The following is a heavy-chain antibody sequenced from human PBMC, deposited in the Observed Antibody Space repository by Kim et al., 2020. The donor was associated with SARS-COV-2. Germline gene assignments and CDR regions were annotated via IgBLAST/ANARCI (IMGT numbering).Heavy chain of an antibody. J-gene: IGHJ6*02. CDR3: ARSLYCSSTSCFYGMDV. Sequence: VKGRFTISRDNAKSSLSLQMNRLRAEDTAVYYCARSLYCSSTSCFYGMDVWGQGTTVTVSS. D-gene: IGHD2-2*01. V-gene: IGHV3-48*03.